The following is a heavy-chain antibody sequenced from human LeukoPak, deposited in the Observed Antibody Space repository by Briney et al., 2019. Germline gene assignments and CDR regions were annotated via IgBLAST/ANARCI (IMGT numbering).Heavy chain of an antibody. D-gene: IGHD2-2*01. CDR1: VYTFTGYY. Sequence: ASVKVSCKASVYTFTGYYMHWVRQAPGQGLEWMGWINPNSGGTNYAQKFQGRVTMTRDTSISTAYMELSRLRSDDTAVYYCARVRGVYCSSTSCYHFDYWGQGTLVTVSS. CDR2: INPNSGGT. V-gene: IGHV1-2*02. J-gene: IGHJ4*02. CDR3: ARVRGVYCSSTSCYHFDY.